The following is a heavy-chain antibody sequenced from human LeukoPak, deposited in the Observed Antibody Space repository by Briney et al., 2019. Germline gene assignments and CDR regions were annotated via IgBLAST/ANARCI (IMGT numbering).Heavy chain of an antibody. CDR1: GFTFSSYA. V-gene: IGHV3-23*01. J-gene: IGHJ5*02. D-gene: IGHD3-10*01. Sequence: GGSLRLSCAASGFTFSSYAMSWVRQAPGKGLEWVSAISGSGGSTYYADSVKGRFTISRDNSKNTLYLQMNSLRAEDTAVYYCAKDLEYYGSGTWGFDPWGQGTLVTVSS. CDR2: ISGSGGST. CDR3: AKDLEYYGSGTWGFDP.